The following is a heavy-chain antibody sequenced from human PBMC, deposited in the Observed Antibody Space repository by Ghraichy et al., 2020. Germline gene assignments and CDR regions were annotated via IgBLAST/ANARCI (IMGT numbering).Heavy chain of an antibody. Sequence: GGSLRLSCAASGFTFSSYAMHWVRQAPGKGLECVSVISSNGGSTYYADSVKGRFTISRDNSKNTLHLQMGSLRTEDMAVYYCARTIFGVISGSVDYWGQGTLVTVSS. CDR3: ARTIFGVISGSVDY. V-gene: IGHV3-64*02. D-gene: IGHD3-3*01. CDR2: ISSNGGST. J-gene: IGHJ4*02. CDR1: GFTFSSYA.